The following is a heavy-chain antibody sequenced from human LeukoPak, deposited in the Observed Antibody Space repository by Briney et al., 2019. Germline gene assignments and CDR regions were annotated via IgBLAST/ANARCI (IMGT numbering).Heavy chain of an antibody. V-gene: IGHV1-69*13. CDR3: ARSPVATIQTAYYYGMDV. CDR1: GGTFSSYA. J-gene: IGHJ6*02. D-gene: IGHD5-12*01. Sequence: SVKVSCKASGGTFSSYAISWVRQAPGQGLEWMGGIIPIFGTANYAQKFQGRVTITADESTSTAYMELSSLRSEDAAVYYCARSPVATIQTAYYYGMDVWGQGTTVTVSS. CDR2: IIPIFGTA.